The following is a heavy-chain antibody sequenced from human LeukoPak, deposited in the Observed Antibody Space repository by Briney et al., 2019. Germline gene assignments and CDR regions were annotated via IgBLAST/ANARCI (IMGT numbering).Heavy chain of an antibody. J-gene: IGHJ4*02. CDR3: AERLEVVATTIDY. D-gene: IGHD5-12*01. CDR1: GFTFSSHA. CDR2: INSGGGST. Sequence: TGGSLRLSCAASGFTFSSHAMNWVRQAPGKGLEWVSGINSGGGSTYYADSVKGRFTISRDNSKNTLYLQMNSLRGEDTAVYYCAERLEVVATTIDYWGQGTLVTVSS. V-gene: IGHV3-23*01.